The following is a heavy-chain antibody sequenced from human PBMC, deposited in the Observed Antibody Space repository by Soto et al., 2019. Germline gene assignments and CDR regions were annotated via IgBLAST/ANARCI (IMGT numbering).Heavy chain of an antibody. Sequence: GGSLRLSCAASGFTFSSYGMHWVRQAPGKGLEWVAVIWYDGSNKYYADSVKGRFTISRDNSKNTLYLQMNSLRAEDTAVYYGARDQRYLGGGFGELLIYYYYGMDVWGQGTTVTVSS. CDR2: IWYDGSNK. D-gene: IGHD3-10*01. J-gene: IGHJ6*02. V-gene: IGHV3-33*01. CDR3: ARDQRYLGGGFGELLIYYYYGMDV. CDR1: GFTFSSYG.